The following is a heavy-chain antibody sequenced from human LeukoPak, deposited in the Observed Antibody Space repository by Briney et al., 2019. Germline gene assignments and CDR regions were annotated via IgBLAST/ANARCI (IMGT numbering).Heavy chain of an antibody. V-gene: IGHV3-53*01. CDR2: IYGGGTT. Sequence: GGSLRLSCAASGFTFSNNYMSWVRQAPGKGLEWVSIIYGGGTTYYADSVKGRFTISRDNSKNTLYLQMNSLRAEDTAVYYCARSLAGMYSSGWDYWGQGTLVTVSS. CDR1: GFTFSNNY. J-gene: IGHJ4*02. CDR3: ARSLAGMYSSGWDY. D-gene: IGHD6-19*01.